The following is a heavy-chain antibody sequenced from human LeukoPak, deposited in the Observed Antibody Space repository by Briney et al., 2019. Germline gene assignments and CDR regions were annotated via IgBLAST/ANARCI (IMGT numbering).Heavy chain of an antibody. D-gene: IGHD2-21*02. CDR2: IDPSDSYT. CDR1: GYSFTSYW. V-gene: IGHV5-10-1*01. J-gene: IGHJ5*02. Sequence: GESLKISCKGSGYSFTSYWISWVRQMPGKGLEWMGRIDPSDSYTNYGPSFQGHVTISADKSISTAYLQWSSLRASDTAMYYCARHEMVLAYCGGDCSLTRFDPWGQGTLVTVSS. CDR3: ARHEMVLAYCGGDCSLTRFDP.